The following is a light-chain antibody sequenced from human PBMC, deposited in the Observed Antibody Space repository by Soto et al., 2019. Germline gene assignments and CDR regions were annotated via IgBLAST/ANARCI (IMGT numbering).Light chain of an antibody. CDR3: QQYYSTPGT. J-gene: IGKJ3*01. CDR2: WAS. CDR1: QSILYISNNKTH. V-gene: IGKV4-1*01. Sequence: DIVMTQSPDSLAVSLGDRATINCKSSQSILYISNNKTHLAWYQQKPGQPPKLLIYWASTRESGVPERFSGGGSGTDFTLTISSLQAEDGAVYYCQQYYSTPGTFGPGTKVDIK.